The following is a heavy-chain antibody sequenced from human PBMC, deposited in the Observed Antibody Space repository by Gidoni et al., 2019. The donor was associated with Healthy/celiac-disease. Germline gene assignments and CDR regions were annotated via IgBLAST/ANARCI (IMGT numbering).Heavy chain of an antibody. CDR1: GFTFSSYG. V-gene: IGHV3-33*01. CDR2: IWYDGSNK. CDR3: ARGPGVLMVYALYYGMDV. D-gene: IGHD2-8*01. J-gene: IGHJ6*02. Sequence: QVQLVESGGGVVQPGRSLRLSCAASGFTFSSYGMHWVRQAPGKGLEWVAVIWYDGSNKYYADSVKGRFTISRDNSKNTLYLQMNSLRAEDTAVYYCARGPGVLMVYALYYGMDVWGQGTTVTVSS.